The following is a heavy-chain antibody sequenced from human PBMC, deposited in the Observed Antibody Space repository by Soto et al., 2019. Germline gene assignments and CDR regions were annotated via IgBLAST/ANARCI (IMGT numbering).Heavy chain of an antibody. J-gene: IGHJ5*02. CDR3: ARADYCGHNSWCDP. Sequence: ASVEVARRASGYTFTGYYMHWVRQAPGQGHEWMGWINPNSGGTNYAQKFQGRVTMTRDTSISTAYMELSRLRSDDTAVYYWARADYCGHNSWCDPCGQGTLVTVSS. D-gene: IGHD3-10*01. CDR1: GYTFTGYY. CDR2: INPNSGGT. V-gene: IGHV1-2*02.